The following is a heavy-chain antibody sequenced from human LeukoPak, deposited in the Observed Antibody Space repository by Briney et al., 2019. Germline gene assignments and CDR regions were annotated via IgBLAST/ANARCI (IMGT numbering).Heavy chain of an antibody. CDR3: ARGSFWSGSPDFDY. D-gene: IGHD3-3*01. J-gene: IGHJ4*02. CDR2: IRSKANSYAT. CDR1: GFTFSGSA. Sequence: PGGSLRLSCAASGFTFSGSAMHWVRQASGKGLEWVGRIRSKANSYATAYAASVKGRFTISRDNAKNSLYLQMNSLRAEDTALYYCARGSFWSGSPDFDYWGQGTLVTVSS. V-gene: IGHV3-73*01.